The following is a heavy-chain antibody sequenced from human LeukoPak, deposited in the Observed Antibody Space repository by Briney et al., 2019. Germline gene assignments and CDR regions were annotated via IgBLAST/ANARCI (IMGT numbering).Heavy chain of an antibody. Sequence: ASVKVSCKASGYTFTDYYMHWVRQAPGQGLEWMGWINPHSGGTNYAQKFQGRVTMTRYTSISTAYMELSRLRSDDTVVYYCARAVSSSSWTDNWGQGTLVTVSS. CDR3: ARAVSSSSWTDN. CDR1: GYTFTDYY. CDR2: INPHSGGT. D-gene: IGHD6-13*01. J-gene: IGHJ4*02. V-gene: IGHV1-2*02.